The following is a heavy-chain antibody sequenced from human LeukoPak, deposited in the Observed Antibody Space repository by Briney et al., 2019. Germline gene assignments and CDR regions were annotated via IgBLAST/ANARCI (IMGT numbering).Heavy chain of an antibody. CDR1: GYTFTGYY. J-gene: IGHJ5*02. Sequence: ASVEVSCEASGYTFTGYYMHWVRQAPGQGLEWMGWINPNSGGTNYAQKFQGRVTMTRDTSITTAYMELSRLRSDDTAVYYCARVVAGNWFDPWGQGTLVTVSS. V-gene: IGHV1-2*02. CDR2: INPNSGGT. D-gene: IGHD6-19*01. CDR3: ARVVAGNWFDP.